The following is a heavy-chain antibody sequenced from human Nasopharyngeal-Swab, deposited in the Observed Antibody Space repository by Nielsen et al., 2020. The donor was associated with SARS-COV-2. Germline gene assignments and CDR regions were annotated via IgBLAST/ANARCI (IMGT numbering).Heavy chain of an antibody. CDR1: GGSVCSSNW. CDR3: ARGVPITLVGVVSSGGNQFDP. CDR2: IYHSGST. V-gene: IGHV4-4*03. D-gene: IGHD3-3*01. Sequence: PQTPSLTCAVSGGSVCSSNWWSWVRQPPRKGLGWTGEIYHSGSTHYNPSLKSRVTISVDKSKNQFSLKLSSVTAADTAVYYCARGVPITLVGVVSSGGNQFDPWGQGTLVTVSS. J-gene: IGHJ5*02.